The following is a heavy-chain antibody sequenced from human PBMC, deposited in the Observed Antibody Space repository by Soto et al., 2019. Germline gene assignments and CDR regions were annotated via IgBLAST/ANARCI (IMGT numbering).Heavy chain of an antibody. Sequence: QVQLQQWGAGLLKPSETLSLTCAVYGGSFSGYYWSWIRQPPGKGLEWIGEINHSGSTNYNPSLKRRVTISVDTIKNQFSLTLSSVTAADTAGYYCARGSSSHYYGSVSYYTSNDYWGQGTLVTVSS. CDR3: ARGSSSHYYGSVSYYTSNDY. D-gene: IGHD3-10*01. CDR2: INHSGST. V-gene: IGHV4-34*01. J-gene: IGHJ4*02. CDR1: GGSFSGYY.